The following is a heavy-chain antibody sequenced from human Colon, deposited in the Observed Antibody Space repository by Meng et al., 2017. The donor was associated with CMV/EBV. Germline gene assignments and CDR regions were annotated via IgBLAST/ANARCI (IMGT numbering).Heavy chain of an antibody. J-gene: IGHJ4*02. Sequence: FSLHTDQLSVSWIRQPPGKALGWLALVYWNDDKRYNPSLKNRLTVTKDASKNQVVLRVTNMDPVDSGTYFCAHGGSGYDFGAGGFDYWGQGTLVTVSS. D-gene: IGHD5-12*01. V-gene: IGHV2-5*01. CDR3: AHGGSGYDFGAGGFDY. CDR1: FSLHTDQLS. CDR2: VYWNDDK.